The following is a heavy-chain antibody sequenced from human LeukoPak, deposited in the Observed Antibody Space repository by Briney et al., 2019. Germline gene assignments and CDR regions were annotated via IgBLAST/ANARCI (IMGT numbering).Heavy chain of an antibody. J-gene: IGHJ4*02. V-gene: IGHV3-23*01. CDR3: ARDQGPMVRGLNHFDY. CDR2: ISGSGGST. Sequence: PGGSLRLSCAASGFTFSSYAMSWVRQAPGKGLEWVSAISGSGGSTYYADSVKGRFTISRDNSKNTLYLQMNSLRAEDTAVYYCARDQGPMVRGLNHFDYWGQGTLVTVSS. CDR1: GFTFSSYA. D-gene: IGHD3-10*01.